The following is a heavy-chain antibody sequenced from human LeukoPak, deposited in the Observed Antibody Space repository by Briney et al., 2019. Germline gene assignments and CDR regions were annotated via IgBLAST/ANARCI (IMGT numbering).Heavy chain of an antibody. J-gene: IGHJ4*02. V-gene: IGHV3-23*01. CDR3: AKEESYRLERCYLIDY. D-gene: IGHD1-1*01. Sequence: PGGSLRLSCAASGFTFSSYAVGWVRQAPGKGLEWVSAISGSGGSTYYADSVKGRFTISRDNSKNTLYLQMNSLRAEDTAVYYCAKEESYRLERCYLIDYWGQGTLVTVSS. CDR2: ISGSGGST. CDR1: GFTFSSYA.